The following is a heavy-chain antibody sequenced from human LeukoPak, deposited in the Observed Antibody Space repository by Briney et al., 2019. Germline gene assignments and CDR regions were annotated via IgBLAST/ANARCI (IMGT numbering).Heavy chain of an antibody. D-gene: IGHD3-10*01. CDR3: AKDSLYGSGSYSPWNWFDP. J-gene: IGHJ5*02. CDR1: GFTFNNYA. V-gene: IGHV3-23*05. Sequence: PGGSLRLSCAASGFTFNNYAMSWVRQAPGKGLEWVSGISTSGSTTNYADSVKGRFTISRDNSKNILYLQISTLRAEDTAVYYCAKDSLYGSGSYSPWNWFDPWGQGTLVTVSS. CDR2: ISTSGSTT.